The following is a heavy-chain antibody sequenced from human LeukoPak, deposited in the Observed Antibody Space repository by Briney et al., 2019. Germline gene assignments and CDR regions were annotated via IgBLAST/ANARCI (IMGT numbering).Heavy chain of an antibody. J-gene: IGHJ4*02. Sequence: GESLKISCKGSGYSFTSYWIGWVRQMPGKGLEWMGIIYPGDSDTRYSPSFQGQVTISADKSISTAYLQWSSLKASDTAMYYRATAHGYNRWYFDHWGQGTLVTVSS. CDR2: IYPGDSDT. V-gene: IGHV5-51*01. CDR3: ATAHGYNRWYFDH. CDR1: GYSFTSYW. D-gene: IGHD5-24*01.